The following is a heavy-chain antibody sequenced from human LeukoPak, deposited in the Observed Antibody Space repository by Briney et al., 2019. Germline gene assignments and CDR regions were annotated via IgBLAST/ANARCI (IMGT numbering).Heavy chain of an antibody. D-gene: IGHD3-10*01. V-gene: IGHV1-46*01. J-gene: IGHJ6*02. CDR2: INPSGGST. Sequence: ASVKVSCKASGYTFTSYYMHWVRQAPGQELEWMGIINPSGGSTSYAQKFQGRVTMTRDTSTSTVYMELSSLRSEDTAVYYCARRQPLYGSGSYNYYYYGMDVWGQGTTVTVSS. CDR3: ARRQPLYGSGSYNYYYYGMDV. CDR1: GYTFTSYY.